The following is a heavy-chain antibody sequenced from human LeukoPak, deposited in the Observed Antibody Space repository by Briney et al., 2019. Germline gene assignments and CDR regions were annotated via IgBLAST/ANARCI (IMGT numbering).Heavy chain of an antibody. CDR1: GFTFSDYY. D-gene: IGHD3-16*02. Sequence: NPGGSLRLSCAASGFTFSDYYMSWICQAPGKGLEWLSYISNIGNTMYHADSVKGRFTISRDNAKNSLYLEMNSLRAEDTAVYYCARERITFGRVIVPNYFDSWGQGTLVTVSS. CDR3: ARERITFGRVIVPNYFDS. J-gene: IGHJ4*02. CDR2: ISNIGNTM. V-gene: IGHV3-11*04.